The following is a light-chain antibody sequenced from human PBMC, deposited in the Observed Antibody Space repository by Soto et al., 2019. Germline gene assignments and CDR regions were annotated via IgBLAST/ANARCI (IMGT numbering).Light chain of an antibody. V-gene: IGKV3-20*01. CDR1: QSVSSSY. Sequence: EIVLTQSPGTLSLSPGERATLSCRASQSVSSSYLAWYQKKPGQAPRLLIYGASSRATGIPDGFSGSGSGTDFTLTISRLEPEDFAVYYCQQYGSSLLTFGPGTKVDI. J-gene: IGKJ3*01. CDR3: QQYGSSLLT. CDR2: GAS.